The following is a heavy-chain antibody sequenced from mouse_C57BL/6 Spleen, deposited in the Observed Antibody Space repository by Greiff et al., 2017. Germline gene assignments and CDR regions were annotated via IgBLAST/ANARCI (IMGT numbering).Heavy chain of an antibody. CDR1: GYTFTSYG. Sequence: VQLQESGAELARPGASVKLSCKASGYTFTSYGISWVKQRTGQGLEWIGEIYPRSGNTYYNEKFKGKATLTADKSSSTAYMELRSLTSEDSAVYFCARPFGYGSPNWGQGTLVTVSA. CDR3: ARPFGYGSPN. D-gene: IGHD1-1*01. V-gene: IGHV1-81*01. CDR2: IYPRSGNT. J-gene: IGHJ3*01.